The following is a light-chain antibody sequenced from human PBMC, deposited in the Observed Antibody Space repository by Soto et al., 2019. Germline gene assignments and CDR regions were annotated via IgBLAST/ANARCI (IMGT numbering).Light chain of an antibody. CDR2: LGS. CDR1: QILLHSNGYNC. CDR3: VQALHSSPWT. J-gene: IGKJ1*01. V-gene: IGKV2-28*01. Sequence: ILLTQSPLTLPVTPGETASISCRSSQILLHSNGYNCLDWYLQKPGQSPQLLIYLGSNRASGVPDRFSGSGSGTDFTLKISRVEAEDVGVYYCVQALHSSPWTFGQGTKVDIK.